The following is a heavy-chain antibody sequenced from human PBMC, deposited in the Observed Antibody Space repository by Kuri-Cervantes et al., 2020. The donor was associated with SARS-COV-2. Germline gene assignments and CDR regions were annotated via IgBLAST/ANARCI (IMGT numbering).Heavy chain of an antibody. CDR3: AGRNYYYYYGMDV. CDR1: GGSISSGGYS. CDR2: IYHSGST. Sequence: SETLSLTCAVSGGSISSGGYSWSWIRQPPGKGLEWIGYIYHSGSTYYNPSLKSRVTISVDTSKNQFSLKLNSVTAADTAVYYCAGRNYYYYYGMDVWGQGTTVTGAS. V-gene: IGHV4-30-2*05. J-gene: IGHJ6*02.